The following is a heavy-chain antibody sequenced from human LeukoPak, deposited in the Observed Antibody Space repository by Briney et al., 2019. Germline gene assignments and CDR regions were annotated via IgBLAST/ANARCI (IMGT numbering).Heavy chain of an antibody. CDR2: INYSGTP. D-gene: IGHD3-3*01. Sequence: SETLSLTCAVSGVSFSNYYWCWIRQSPGKGLEWVGEINYSGTPTYNPSLKSRVTISVDVSKNQVSLNLNSVTAADTAVYYCARDAFWSGYGIDYWGQGTLVTVSS. CDR1: GVSFSNYY. J-gene: IGHJ4*02. CDR3: ARDAFWSGYGIDY. V-gene: IGHV4-34*01.